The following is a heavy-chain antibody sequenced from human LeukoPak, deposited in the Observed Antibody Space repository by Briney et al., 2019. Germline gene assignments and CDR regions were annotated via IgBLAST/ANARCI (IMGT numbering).Heavy chain of an antibody. CDR3: AREYPLFHYFDY. Sequence: GGSLRLSCAASGFTVSSNYMSWVRQAPGKWLEWVSVIYSGGSTYYADSVRGRFTIYRDNSKNTLYLQMNSLRAEDTAVYYCAREYPLFHYFDYWGQGTLVTVSS. V-gene: IGHV3-53*01. J-gene: IGHJ4*02. CDR2: IYSGGST. D-gene: IGHD2-2*01. CDR1: GFTVSSNY.